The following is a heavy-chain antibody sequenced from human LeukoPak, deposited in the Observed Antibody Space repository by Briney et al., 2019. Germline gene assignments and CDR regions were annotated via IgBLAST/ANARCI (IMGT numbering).Heavy chain of an antibody. CDR1: GGTFSSYA. Sequence: SVKVSCKASGGTFSSYAICGVRQAPGQGLEWMGGIIPIFGTANYAQKFQGRVTITADESTSTAYMELSSLRSEDTAVYYCAREENIVVVPAAIGHDAFDIWGQGTMVTVSS. CDR3: AREENIVVVPAAIGHDAFDI. J-gene: IGHJ3*02. D-gene: IGHD2-2*01. CDR2: IIPIFGTA. V-gene: IGHV1-69*13.